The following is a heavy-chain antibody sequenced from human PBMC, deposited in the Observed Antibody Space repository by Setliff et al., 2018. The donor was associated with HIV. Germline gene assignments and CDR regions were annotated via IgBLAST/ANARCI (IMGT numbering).Heavy chain of an antibody. J-gene: IGHJ4*02. V-gene: IGHV1-46*02. CDR1: GGTFNIFS. Sequence: GASVKVSCKTTGGTFNIFSITWVRQAPGQGLEWMGLIGPSGSSTTYAQNFQGRVTMSRDTSTNTVYMELSSLRSEDTAVYYCARDHIAARSVDYWGQGTPVTVSS. D-gene: IGHD6-6*01. CDR3: ARDHIAARSVDY. CDR2: IGPSGSST.